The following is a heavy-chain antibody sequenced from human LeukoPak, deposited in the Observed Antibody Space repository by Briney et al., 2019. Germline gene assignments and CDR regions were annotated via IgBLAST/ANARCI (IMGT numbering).Heavy chain of an antibody. Sequence: GGSLRLSCAASGFTFSSYAMHWVRQAPGKGLEWVAVISYDGSNKYYADSVKGRFTISRDNSKNTLYLQMNSLRAEDTAVYYCASDSSGWSPIDYWGREPWSPSPQ. CDR2: ISYDGSNK. D-gene: IGHD6-19*01. J-gene: IGHJ4*02. CDR1: GFTFSSYA. V-gene: IGHV3-30*04. CDR3: ASDSSGWSPIDY.